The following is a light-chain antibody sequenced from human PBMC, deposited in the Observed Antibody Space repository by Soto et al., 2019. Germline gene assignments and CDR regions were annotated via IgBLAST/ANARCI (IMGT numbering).Light chain of an antibody. V-gene: IGLV1-44*01. CDR3: CSYAGSNTVV. J-gene: IGLJ2*01. Sequence: QSALTQPPSASGTPGQRVPISCSASGPYIEVNAINWYQQVPGTAPRLLIYNDLQRPSGVPDRFSGSKSGTTASLTISGLQADDEGDYYCCSYAGSNTVVFGGGTKLTVL. CDR1: GPYIEVNA. CDR2: NDL.